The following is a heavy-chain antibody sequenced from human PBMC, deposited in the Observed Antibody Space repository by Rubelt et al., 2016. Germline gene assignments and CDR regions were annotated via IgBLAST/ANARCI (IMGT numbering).Heavy chain of an antibody. V-gene: IGHV4-34*01. CDR3: ARGNYYYGMDV. J-gene: IGHJ6*02. CDR1: GGSFSGYY. CDR2: INHRGST. Sequence: QVQLQQWGAGLLKPSETQSLTCAVYGGSFSGYYWSWIRQPPGKGLEWIGEINHRGSTNYNPSLKSRVTISVDTSKNQFSLKLSSVTAADTAVYYCARGNYYYGMDVWGQGTTVTVSS.